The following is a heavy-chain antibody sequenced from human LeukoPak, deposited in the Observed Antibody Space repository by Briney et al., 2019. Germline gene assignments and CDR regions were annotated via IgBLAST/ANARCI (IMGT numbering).Heavy chain of an antibody. J-gene: IGHJ4*02. D-gene: IGHD3-10*02. CDR1: GGSISSSSYY. CDR3: ARGGSDRTEYVRV. V-gene: IGHV4-39*07. Sequence: PSQTLSLTCTVSGGSISSSSYYWGWIRQPPGKGLEWIGSIYYSGSTYYNPSLKSRVTISVDTSKNQFSLKLSSVTAADTAVYYCARGGSDRTEYVRVWGQGTLVTVSS. CDR2: IYYSGST.